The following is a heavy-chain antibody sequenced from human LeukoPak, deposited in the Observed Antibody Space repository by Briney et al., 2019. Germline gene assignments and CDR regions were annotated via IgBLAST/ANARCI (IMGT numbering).Heavy chain of an antibody. CDR3: ARLCRSSGGGGRYYYYMDV. J-gene: IGHJ6*03. CDR1: GGSFSGYY. Sequence: SETLSLTCAVYGGSFSGYYWSWIRQPPGKGLEWIGEINHSGSTNYNPSLKSRVTISVDTSKNQFSLKLSSVAAADTAVYYCARLCRSSGGGGRYYYYMDVWGKGTTVTVSS. V-gene: IGHV4-34*01. D-gene: IGHD6-19*01. CDR2: INHSGST.